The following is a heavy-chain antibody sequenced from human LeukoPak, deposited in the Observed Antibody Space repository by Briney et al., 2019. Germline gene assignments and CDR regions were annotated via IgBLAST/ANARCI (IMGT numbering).Heavy chain of an antibody. CDR1: GGSMSSYY. V-gene: IGHV4-59*08. CDR3: ASALTYYDFWSGSHDAFDI. J-gene: IGHJ3*02. Sequence: SETLSLTCTVSGGSMSSYYWSWIRQPPGKGLEWIGYIYYSGSTNYNPSLKSRVTISVDTSKNQFSLKLSSVTAADTAVYYCASALTYYDFWSGSHDAFDIWGQGTMVTVSS. CDR2: IYYSGST. D-gene: IGHD3-3*01.